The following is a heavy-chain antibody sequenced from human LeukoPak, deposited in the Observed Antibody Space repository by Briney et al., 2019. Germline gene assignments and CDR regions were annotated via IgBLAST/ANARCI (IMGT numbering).Heavy chain of an antibody. CDR3: ARGGRITIFPFDY. CDR1: GGSFNGYY. V-gene: IGHV4-34*01. CDR2: INHSGST. J-gene: IGHJ4*02. Sequence: SETLSLTCAVYGGSFNGYYWSWIRQPPGKGLEWIGEINHSGSTNYNPSLKSRVTISVDTSKNQFSLKLSSVTAADTAVYYCARGGRITIFPFDYWGQGTLVTVSS. D-gene: IGHD3-9*01.